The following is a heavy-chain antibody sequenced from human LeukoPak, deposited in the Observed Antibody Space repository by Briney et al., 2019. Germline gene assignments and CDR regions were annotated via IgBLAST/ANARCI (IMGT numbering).Heavy chain of an antibody. V-gene: IGHV3-48*01. Sequence: GGSLRLSCAASGFTFSSYSMNWVRQAPGKGLEWVSYISSSSSTIYYADSVKGRFTISRDNAKNSLYLQMNSLRAEDTAVYYCARVEYSGSPEVFDIWGQGTMVTVSS. D-gene: IGHD1-26*01. CDR2: ISSSSSTI. CDR1: GFTFSSYS. CDR3: ARVEYSGSPEVFDI. J-gene: IGHJ3*02.